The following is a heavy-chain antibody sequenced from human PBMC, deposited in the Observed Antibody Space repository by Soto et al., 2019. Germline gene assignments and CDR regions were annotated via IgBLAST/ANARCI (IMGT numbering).Heavy chain of an antibody. V-gene: IGHV4-30-4*01. CDR2: IYYSGST. J-gene: IGHJ6*02. D-gene: IGHD3-3*01. CDR3: ARDNITIFGVDYYYYGMDV. Sequence: TSETLSLTCTVSGGSISSGDYYWSWIRQPPGKGLEWIGYIYYSGSTYYNPSLKSRVTISVDTSKNQFSLKLSSVTAADTAVYYCARDNITIFGVDYYYYGMDVWGQGTTVTVSS. CDR1: GGSISSGDYY.